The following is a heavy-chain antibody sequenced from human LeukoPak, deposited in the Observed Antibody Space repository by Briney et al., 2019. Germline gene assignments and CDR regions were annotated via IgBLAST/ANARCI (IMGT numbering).Heavy chain of an antibody. D-gene: IGHD2-2*01. J-gene: IGHJ3*02. Sequence: SETLSLTCTVSGGSISSGSYYWSWIRQPAGKGLEWIGRIYTSGSTNYNPSLKSRVTISVDTSKNQFSLKLSSVTAADTAVYYCARYLGQLPPPGGDAFDIWGQGTMVTVSS. CDR1: GGSISSGSYY. CDR3: ARYLGQLPPPGGDAFDI. CDR2: IYTSGST. V-gene: IGHV4-61*02.